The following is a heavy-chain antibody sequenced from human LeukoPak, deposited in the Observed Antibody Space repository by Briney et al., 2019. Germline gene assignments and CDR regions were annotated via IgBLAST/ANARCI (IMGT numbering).Heavy chain of an antibody. CDR2: IGGSGDKT. J-gene: IGHJ4*02. CDR1: GFTFNRNA. CDR3: VRRGDASSGWGDHDF. V-gene: IGHV3-23*01. D-gene: IGHD6-19*01. Sequence: GGSLRLSCAASGFTFNRNAISWVRQAPGKGLEWVSTIGGSGDKTFYADSVKGRSTVSRDNSKNMVHLQMNSLTGEDTALYYCVRRGDASSGWGDHDFWGQGALVTVSS.